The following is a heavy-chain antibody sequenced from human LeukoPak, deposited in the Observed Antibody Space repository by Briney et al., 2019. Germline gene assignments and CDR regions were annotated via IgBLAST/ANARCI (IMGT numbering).Heavy chain of an antibody. CDR2: IYITGST. Sequence: PSETLSLTCSVSGDSVSSGTYYWSWIRQSAGKGLEWIGRIYITGSTNYNPSLKSRVTISLDTSKNQFSLKLSSVIAADTAVYFCARDLGSLDYWGQGILVTVSS. J-gene: IGHJ4*02. CDR3: ARDLGSLDY. CDR1: GDSVSSGTYY. V-gene: IGHV4-61*02. D-gene: IGHD3-10*01.